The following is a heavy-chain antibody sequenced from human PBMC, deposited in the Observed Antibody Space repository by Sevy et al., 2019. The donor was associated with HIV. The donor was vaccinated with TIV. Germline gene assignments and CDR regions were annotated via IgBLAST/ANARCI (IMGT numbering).Heavy chain of an antibody. CDR3: AREASTTLRPHYYFDY. CDR2: IKQDGSEK. D-gene: IGHD2-15*01. V-gene: IGHV3-7*01. J-gene: IGHJ4*02. Sequence: GGSLRLSCAASGFTFSSYWMSWVRQAPGKGLEWVANIKQDGSEKYYVDSVKGRFTISRDNAKNSLYLQMNSLRAEDTAVYYCAREASTTLRPHYYFDYWGQGTLVTVSS. CDR1: GFTFSSYW.